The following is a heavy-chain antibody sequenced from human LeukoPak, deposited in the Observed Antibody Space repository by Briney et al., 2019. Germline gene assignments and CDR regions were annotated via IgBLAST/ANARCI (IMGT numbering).Heavy chain of an antibody. CDR2: ISGSGST. Sequence: PSETLSLTCSVSGDSISYFYWSWIRQAAGKGLEWIGRISGSGSTDYNASLKSRVSMSVDTSKSQLSLKVISVTAADTAVYYCARGEAPEDKWGQGTLVTVSS. CDR1: GDSISYFY. CDR3: ARGEAPEDK. J-gene: IGHJ4*02. V-gene: IGHV4-4*07.